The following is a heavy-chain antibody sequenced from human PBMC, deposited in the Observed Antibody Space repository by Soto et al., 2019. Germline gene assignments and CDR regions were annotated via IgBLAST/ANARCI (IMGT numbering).Heavy chain of an antibody. D-gene: IGHD2-21*01. J-gene: IGHJ4*02. V-gene: IGHV3-23*01. CDR2: ISGSGGRT. CDR1: GFTFSNYG. Sequence: EVQLLESGGGLIQPGGSLRLSCEACGFTFSNYGMTWVRLAPGKGLEWVSTISGSGGRTFYADPVKGRFTISRDNSKNTLYLQMNSLRAEDTAVYYCAKEMIASTLADFFDYWGQGTLVTVSS. CDR3: AKEMIASTLADFFDY.